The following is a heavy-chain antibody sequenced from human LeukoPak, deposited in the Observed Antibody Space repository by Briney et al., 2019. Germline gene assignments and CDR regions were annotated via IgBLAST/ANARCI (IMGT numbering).Heavy chain of an antibody. CDR1: GYTFTTYY. J-gene: IGHJ4*02. CDR3: TRDKGGSYSDY. V-gene: IGHV1-46*01. CDR2: INPNGGST. Sequence: ASVKVSCKASGYTFTTYYIHWVRQAPGQGLEWVGIINPNGGSTNYAQKLQGRVTMTRDTSTSTVYMELSSLGSEDTAVYYCTRDKGGSYSDYWGQGTLVTVPS. D-gene: IGHD2-15*01.